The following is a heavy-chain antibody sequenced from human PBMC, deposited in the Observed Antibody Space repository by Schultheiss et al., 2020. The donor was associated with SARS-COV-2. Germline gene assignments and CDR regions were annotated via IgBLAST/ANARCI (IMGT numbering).Heavy chain of an antibody. V-gene: IGHV3-33*08. CDR1: GFTFSSYA. CDR3: ARTSTSGVRTSSSALWGDY. Sequence: GGSLRLSCAASGFTFSSYAMHWVRQAPGKGLEWVAVIWYDGSNKYYADSVKGRFTISRDNSKNTLYLQMNSLRAEDTAVYYCARTSTSGVRTSSSALWGDYWGQGTLVTVSS. J-gene: IGHJ4*02. CDR2: IWYDGSNK. D-gene: IGHD6-6*01.